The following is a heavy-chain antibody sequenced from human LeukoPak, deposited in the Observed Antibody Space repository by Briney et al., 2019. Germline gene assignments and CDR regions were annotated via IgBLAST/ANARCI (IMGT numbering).Heavy chain of an antibody. V-gene: IGHV3-66*04. Sequence: GGSLRLSCAASGFTFSSYGMHWVRQAPGKGLEWVSVIYSGGSTYYADSVKGRFTISRDNSKNTVFLQMNSLRAEDTAVYYCARQRLDAFDIWGQGTMVTVSS. CDR3: ARQRLDAFDI. J-gene: IGHJ3*02. CDR2: IYSGGST. CDR1: GFTFSSYG.